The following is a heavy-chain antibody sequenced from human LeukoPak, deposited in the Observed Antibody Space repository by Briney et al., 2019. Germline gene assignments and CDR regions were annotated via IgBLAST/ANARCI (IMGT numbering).Heavy chain of an antibody. CDR3: AKDSRVTMIVVVDYYYYYMDV. CDR1: GFTFSTYD. D-gene: IGHD3-22*01. V-gene: IGHV3-23*01. Sequence: GGSLRLSCAASGFTFSTYDMSWVRQAPGKGLEWVSAISGSGGSTYYADSVKGRFTISRDNSKNTLYLQMNSLRAEDTAVYYCAKDSRVTMIVVVDYYYYYMDVWGKGTTVTVSS. CDR2: ISGSGGST. J-gene: IGHJ6*03.